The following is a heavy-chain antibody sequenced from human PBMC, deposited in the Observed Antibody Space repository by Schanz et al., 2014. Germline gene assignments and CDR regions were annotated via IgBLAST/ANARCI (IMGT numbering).Heavy chain of an antibody. CDR2: IYYRGST. J-gene: IGHJ3*02. Sequence: QVQLQHSGPGLVKPSQTLSLTCTVSGDSISSSGSYWTWIRQHPGKGLEWIGYIYYRGSTYYNPSLKSRVTISTDMSRNQFSLRLKSVTAADTALYYCARERDALDIWGQGTMVIVSS. CDR1: GDSISSSGSY. CDR3: ARERDALDI. V-gene: IGHV4-31*03.